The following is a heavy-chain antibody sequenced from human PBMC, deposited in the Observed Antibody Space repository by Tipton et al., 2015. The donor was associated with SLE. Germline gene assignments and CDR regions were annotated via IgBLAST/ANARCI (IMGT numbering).Heavy chain of an antibody. V-gene: IGHV4-38-2*02. CDR1: GHSISSGFY. J-gene: IGHJ5*02. D-gene: IGHD4-23*01. Sequence: LRLSCSVSGHSISSGFYWGWIRQSPGKGLEWIGNFYHRGTTYYNPSLKSRVTISADTSKNQFSLNLRSVTAADTAVYYCARGGTGDGRNPFDPWGQGTLVTVSS. CDR2: FYHRGTT. CDR3: ARGGTGDGRNPFDP.